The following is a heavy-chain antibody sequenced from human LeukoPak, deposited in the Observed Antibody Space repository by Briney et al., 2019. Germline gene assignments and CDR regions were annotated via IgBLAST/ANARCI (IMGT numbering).Heavy chain of an antibody. J-gene: IGHJ6*03. Sequence: GGSLRLSCAASRFTFSSYWMHWVRQAPGKGLVWVSRINSDGSSASYADSVKGRFAISRDNSKNTVYLQMNSLRAEDTAIYYCAKDGDSTGYYSSYYNHMDVWGKGTSVTISS. D-gene: IGHD3-22*01. CDR1: RFTFSSYW. CDR2: INSDGSSA. V-gene: IGHV3-74*01. CDR3: AKDGDSTGYYSSYYNHMDV.